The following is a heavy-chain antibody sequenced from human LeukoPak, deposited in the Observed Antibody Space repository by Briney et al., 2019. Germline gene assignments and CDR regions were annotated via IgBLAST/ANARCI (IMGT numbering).Heavy chain of an antibody. CDR3: ARVRRDSYGYCY. V-gene: IGHV1-3*01. CDR2: INAGNGNT. D-gene: IGHD5-18*01. Sequence: ASVKVSCKASGYTSTSYAMHWVRQAPGQRLEWMGWINAGNGNTKYSQKFQGRVTITRDTSASTAYMELSSLRSEDTAVYYCARVRRDSYGYCYWGQGTLVTVSS. J-gene: IGHJ4*02. CDR1: GYTSTSYA.